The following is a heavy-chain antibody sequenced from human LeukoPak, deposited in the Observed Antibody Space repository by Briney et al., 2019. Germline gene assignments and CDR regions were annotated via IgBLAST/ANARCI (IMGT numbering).Heavy chain of an antibody. CDR3: ARRGLPDV. J-gene: IGHJ6*03. Sequence: GESLKISCKGSGYSFTSYWIGWVRQAPGKGLEWVVNIKQDGSEKYYVDSVKSRFTISRDNAKNSVYLQMNSLRVEDTAVYYCARRGLPDVWGKGTTVTVSS. V-gene: IGHV3-7*01. CDR1: GYSFTSYW. CDR2: IKQDGSEK. D-gene: IGHD2-15*01.